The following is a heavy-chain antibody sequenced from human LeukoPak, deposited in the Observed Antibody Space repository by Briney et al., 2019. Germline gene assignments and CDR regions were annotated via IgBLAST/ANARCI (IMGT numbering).Heavy chain of an antibody. D-gene: IGHD4-17*01. J-gene: IGHJ4*02. V-gene: IGHV3-23*01. Sequence: PGGSLRLSCAASGLTFSRFAMSWVRQAPGKGLEWVSAISGSGSDTYYADSVEGRFTVSRDNSKNTLYLQMNSLRAEDTALYYRAKDRYGDYSFESWGQGTLVTVSS. CDR1: GLTFSRFA. CDR3: AKDRYGDYSFES. CDR2: ISGSGSDT.